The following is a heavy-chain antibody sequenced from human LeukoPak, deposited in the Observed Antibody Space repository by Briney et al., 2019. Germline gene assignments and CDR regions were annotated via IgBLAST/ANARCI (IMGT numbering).Heavy chain of an antibody. CDR1: GFTFSSYA. CDR2: ISGSGGST. J-gene: IGHJ6*02. D-gene: IGHD4-17*01. Sequence: GGSLRLSCAASGFTFSSYAMSWVRQAPGKGLEWVSAISGSGGSTYYADSVKGRFTISRDNSKNTLYLQMNSLRAEDTAVYYCAKDLLYGDYAPYYGMDVWGQGTTVTVSS. CDR3: AKDLLYGDYAPYYGMDV. V-gene: IGHV3-23*01.